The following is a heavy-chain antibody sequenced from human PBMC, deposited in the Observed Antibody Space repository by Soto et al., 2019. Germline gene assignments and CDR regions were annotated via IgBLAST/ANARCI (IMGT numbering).Heavy chain of an antibody. CDR1: GYTFTSYG. Sequence: ASVKVSCKASGYTFTSYGISWVRQAPGQGLERMGWISAYNGNTNYAQKLQGRVTMTTDTSTNTAYMELRSLRSDDTAVYYCAREISSGLFPGFDYWGQGTLVTVSS. CDR2: ISAYNGNT. CDR3: AREISSGLFPGFDY. V-gene: IGHV1-18*01. J-gene: IGHJ4*02. D-gene: IGHD6-19*01.